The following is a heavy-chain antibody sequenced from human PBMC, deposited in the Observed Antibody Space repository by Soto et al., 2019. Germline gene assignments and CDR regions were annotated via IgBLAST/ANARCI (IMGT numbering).Heavy chain of an antibody. CDR1: GFTFSSYW. V-gene: IGHV3-7*03. D-gene: IGHD6-6*01. J-gene: IGHJ6*02. CDR3: ARDVWGAALWYYYGMDV. Sequence: EVQLVESGGGLVQPGGSLRLSCAASGFTFSSYWMSWVRQAPGKGLEWVANIKQDGSEKYYVDSVKGRFTISRDNAKNSLYLQMNSLRAEDTAVYYCARDVWGAALWYYYGMDVWGQGTTVTVSS. CDR2: IKQDGSEK.